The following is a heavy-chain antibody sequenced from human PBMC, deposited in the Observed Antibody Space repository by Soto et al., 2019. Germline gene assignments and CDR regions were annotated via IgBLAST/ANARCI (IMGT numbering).Heavy chain of an antibody. CDR3: ARACHTPPSYNWFDP. CDR2: IYTSGST. J-gene: IGHJ5*02. Sequence: SETLSLTCTVSGGSISSYYWSWIRQPAGKGLEWIGRIYTSGSTNYNPSLKSRVTMSVGTSKNQFSLKLSSVTAADTAVYYCARACHTPPSYNWFDPWGQGTLVTVSS. CDR1: GGSISSYY. V-gene: IGHV4-4*07.